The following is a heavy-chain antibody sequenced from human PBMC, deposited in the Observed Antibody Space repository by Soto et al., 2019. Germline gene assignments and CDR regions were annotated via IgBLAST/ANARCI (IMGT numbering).Heavy chain of an antibody. V-gene: IGHV1-8*01. J-gene: IGHJ6*02. CDR1: GYTFTSYD. D-gene: IGHD2-2*01. CDR3: ARTGWVGDQLLRKAYYYYYGMDV. CDR2: MNPNSANT. Sequence: GASVKVSCKASGYTFTSYDINWVRQATGQGLEWMGWMNPNSANTGYARKFQGRVTITADKSTSTAYMELSSLRSEDTAVYYCARTGWVGDQLLRKAYYYYYGMDVWGQGTTVTVSS.